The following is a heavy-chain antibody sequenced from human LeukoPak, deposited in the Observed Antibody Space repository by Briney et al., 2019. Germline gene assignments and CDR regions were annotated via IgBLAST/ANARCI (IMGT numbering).Heavy chain of an antibody. CDR3: AKDLEEAVAGTWDY. D-gene: IGHD6-19*01. Sequence: PGGSLRLSCVASGYIFNNYAVSWVRQAPGKGLEWVSAISGSGGSTYYADSVKGRFTISRDNSKNTLYLQMNSLRAEDTAVYYCAKDLEEAVAGTWDYWGQGTLVTVSS. CDR2: ISGSGGST. J-gene: IGHJ4*02. V-gene: IGHV3-23*01. CDR1: GYIFNNYA.